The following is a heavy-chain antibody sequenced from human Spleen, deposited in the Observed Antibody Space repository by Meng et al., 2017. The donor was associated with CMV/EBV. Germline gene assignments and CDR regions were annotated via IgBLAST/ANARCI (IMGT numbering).Heavy chain of an antibody. CDR2: IHHSGSA. D-gene: IGHD3-3*01. Sequence: QVHLQEVCPGLVAPSQPLSLNCTVSGGSMSSGNYYWSWIRQPPGKGLEWIGYIHHSGSAYYNPSLKSRVTISVDTSKNQFSLKLSSVTAADTAVYYCARIITIPYYFDYWGQGTLVTVSS. CDR1: GGSMSSGNYY. J-gene: IGHJ4*02. CDR3: ARIITIPYYFDY. V-gene: IGHV4-30-4*01.